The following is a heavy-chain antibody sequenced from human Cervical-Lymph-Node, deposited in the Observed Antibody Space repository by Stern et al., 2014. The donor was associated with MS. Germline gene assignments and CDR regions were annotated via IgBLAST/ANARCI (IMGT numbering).Heavy chain of an antibody. Sequence: EVQLEESGGGLVQPGGSLRLSCAASGFTFSSYWMHWVRQAPGKGLVRVSRINSAGRSTSYADSVKGRFTISRDNAKNTLYLQMNRLRAEDTAVYYCARVPGDGYSKWSQGAFDIWGQGTMVTVSS. CDR2: INSAGRST. D-gene: IGHD5-24*01. V-gene: IGHV3-74*02. J-gene: IGHJ3*02. CDR3: ARVPGDGYSKWSQGAFDI. CDR1: GFTFSSYW.